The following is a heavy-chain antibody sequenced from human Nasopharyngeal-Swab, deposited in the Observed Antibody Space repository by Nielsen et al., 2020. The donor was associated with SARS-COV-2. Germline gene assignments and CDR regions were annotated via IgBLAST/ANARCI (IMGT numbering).Heavy chain of an antibody. D-gene: IGHD6-13*01. J-gene: IGHJ4*02. CDR1: GYTFTSYG. CDR2: ISAYNGNT. Sequence: ASVKVSCKASGYTFTSYGIGWVRQAPGQGLEWMGWISAYNGNTNYAQKLQGRVTMTTDTSTSTAYMELRSLRSDDTAVYYCARVIAAAANEGLDYWGQGTLVTVSS. V-gene: IGHV1-18*01. CDR3: ARVIAAAANEGLDY.